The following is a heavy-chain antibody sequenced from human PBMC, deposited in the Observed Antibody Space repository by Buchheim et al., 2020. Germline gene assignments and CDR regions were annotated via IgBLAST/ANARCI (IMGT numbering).Heavy chain of an antibody. CDR1: GFTFSSYW. CDR3: ARRSASRITMVQGVLDY. CDR2: INSDGSST. Sequence: EVQLLESGGGLEQPGGSLRLSCAASGFTFSSYWMHWVRQAPGKGLVWVSRINSDGSSTSYADSVKGRFTISRDNAKNTLYLQMNSLRAEDTAVYYCARRSASRITMVQGVLDYWGQGTL. J-gene: IGHJ4*02. D-gene: IGHD3-10*01. V-gene: IGHV3-74*01.